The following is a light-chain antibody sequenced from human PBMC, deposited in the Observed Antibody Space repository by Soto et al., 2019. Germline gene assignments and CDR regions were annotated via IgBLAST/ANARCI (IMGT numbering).Light chain of an antibody. V-gene: IGLV2-11*01. J-gene: IGLJ1*01. CDR3: CSYACSYTS. Sequence: QSALTQPRSVSGSPGQSVTISCTGTSSDVGGYNYVSWYQQHPGKAPKLMIYDVSKRPSGVPDRFSGSKSGNTASLTISGLQSEYEADYYCCSYACSYTSFGTGTKLTVL. CDR1: SSDVGGYNY. CDR2: DVS.